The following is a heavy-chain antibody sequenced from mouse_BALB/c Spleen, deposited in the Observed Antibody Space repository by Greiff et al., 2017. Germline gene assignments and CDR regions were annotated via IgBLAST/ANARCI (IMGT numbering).Heavy chain of an antibody. V-gene: IGHV2-9*02. CDR2: IWAGGST. CDR1: GFSLTSYG. D-gene: IGHD1-1*01. CDR3: ARDRYGSSLFAY. J-gene: IGHJ3*01. Sequence: QVQLKESGPGLVAPSQSLSITCTVSGFSLTSYGVHWVRQPPGKGLEWLGVIWAGGSTNYNSALMSRLSISKDNSKSQVFLKMNSLQTDDTAMYYCARDRYGSSLFAYWGQGTLVTVSA.